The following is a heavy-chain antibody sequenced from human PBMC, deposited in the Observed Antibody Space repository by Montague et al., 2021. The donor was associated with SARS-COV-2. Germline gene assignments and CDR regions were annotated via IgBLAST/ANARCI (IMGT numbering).Heavy chain of an antibody. CDR1: GGSISSSSYY. CDR3: SSPTCYYDSSGSDAFDI. J-gene: IGHJ3*02. CDR2: IYYSGST. V-gene: IGHV4-39*01. D-gene: IGHD3-22*01. Sequence: SETLSLTCTVSGGSISSSSYYWGWIRQPPGKGLEWIGSIYYSGSTYYNPSLKSRVTISVDTSKNQFSLKLSSVAAADTAVYYCSSPTCYYDSSGSDAFDIWGQGTMVTVSS.